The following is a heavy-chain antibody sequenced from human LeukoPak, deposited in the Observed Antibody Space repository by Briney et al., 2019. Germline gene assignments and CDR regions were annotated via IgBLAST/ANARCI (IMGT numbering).Heavy chain of an antibody. Sequence: ASVKVSCKASGYTFTGYYMHWVRQAPGQGLEWMGWINPNSGGTNYAQKFQGRVTMTRDTSIGTAYMELSRLRSDDTAVYYCARNTYYYDSSAGTFDFWGQGTLVTVSS. CDR1: GYTFTGYY. D-gene: IGHD3-22*01. V-gene: IGHV1-2*02. CDR2: INPNSGGT. J-gene: IGHJ4*02. CDR3: ARNTYYYDSSAGTFDF.